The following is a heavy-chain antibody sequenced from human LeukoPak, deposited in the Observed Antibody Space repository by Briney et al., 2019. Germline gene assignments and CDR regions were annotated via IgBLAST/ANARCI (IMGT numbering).Heavy chain of an antibody. J-gene: IGHJ4*02. Sequence: PGGSLRLSCAASGFTFSNYAMSWVRQAPGKGLEWVSGIRGSGDGTYYADSVKGRFTISRDNSNNALFLQMNSLRVEDTAIYYCARDPGGSFDYWGQGTLVTVPS. CDR3: ARDPGGSFDY. V-gene: IGHV3-23*01. CDR1: GFTFSNYA. CDR2: IRGSGDGT. D-gene: IGHD1-26*01.